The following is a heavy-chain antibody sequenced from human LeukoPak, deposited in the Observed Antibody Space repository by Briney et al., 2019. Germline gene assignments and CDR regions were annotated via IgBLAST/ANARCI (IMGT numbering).Heavy chain of an antibody. CDR2: INSSSSYI. D-gene: IGHD2-15*01. V-gene: IGHV3-21*01. CDR3: ARDNTYGYCSGGSCSFDY. CDR1: GFTFSSYS. Sequence: TGGSLRLSCAASGFTFSSYSMNWVRQAPGKGLEWVSSINSSSSYIYYADSVKGRFTISRDNAKNSLYLQMNSLRAEDTAVYYCARDNTYGYCSGGSCSFDYWGQGTLVTVSS. J-gene: IGHJ4*02.